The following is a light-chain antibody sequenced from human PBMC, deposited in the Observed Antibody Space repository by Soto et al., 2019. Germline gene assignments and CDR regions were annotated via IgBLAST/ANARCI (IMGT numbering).Light chain of an antibody. V-gene: IGKV3-15*01. CDR1: QSVSNN. CDR2: GAS. Sequence: EIVMTQSPATLSVSPGERATLSCRASQSVSNNLAWYHQKPGQAPRLLIYGASTRATGIPARFSGSGSGTEFTLTISSLQSEDFAVYYCQQYNNWPPFTFGPGTKVDIK. J-gene: IGKJ3*01. CDR3: QQYNNWPPFT.